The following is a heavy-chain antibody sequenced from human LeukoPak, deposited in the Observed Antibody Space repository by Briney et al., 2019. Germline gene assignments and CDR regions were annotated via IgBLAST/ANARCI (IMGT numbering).Heavy chain of an antibody. CDR1: GYCFTSYC. D-gene: IGHD1-26*01. CDR2: IYPGDSGP. V-gene: IGHV5-51*01. Sequence: GESLKISCMVSGYCFTSYCIGWVRQMPGKGLEWMGIIYPGDSGPTYSPSFQGQVTISVDKSINTAYLQWSSLQASDTAMYYCGMSGDRVPLQDDVFDVWGQGTMVTVST. J-gene: IGHJ3*01. CDR3: GMSGDRVPLQDDVFDV.